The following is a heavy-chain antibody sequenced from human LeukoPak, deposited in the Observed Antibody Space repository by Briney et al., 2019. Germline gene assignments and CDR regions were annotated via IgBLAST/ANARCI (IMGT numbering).Heavy chain of an antibody. D-gene: IGHD3-22*01. Sequence: PSETLSLTCTVSGGSISSYYWGWIRQPPGKGLEWIGSIYYSGSTYYNPSLKSRVTISVDTSKNQFSLKLNSVTAADTAVYYCARVWTYYYDSSGYYHFDYWGQGTLVTVSS. J-gene: IGHJ4*02. CDR3: ARVWTYYYDSSGYYHFDY. CDR1: GGSISSYY. CDR2: IYYSGST. V-gene: IGHV4-39*07.